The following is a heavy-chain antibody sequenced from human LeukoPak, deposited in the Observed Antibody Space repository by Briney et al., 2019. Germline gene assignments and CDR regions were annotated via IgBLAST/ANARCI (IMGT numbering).Heavy chain of an antibody. D-gene: IGHD6-13*01. CDR3: ATAPGGSSSWYFGSFDY. Sequence: SQTLSLTCTVSGGSISSGGYYWSWIRQHPGKGLEWIGYIYYSGSTNYNPSLKSRVTISVDTSKNQFSLKLSSVTAADTAVYYCATAPGGSSSWYFGSFDYWGQGTLVTVSS. J-gene: IGHJ4*02. CDR1: GGSISSGGYY. CDR2: IYYSGST. V-gene: IGHV4-31*03.